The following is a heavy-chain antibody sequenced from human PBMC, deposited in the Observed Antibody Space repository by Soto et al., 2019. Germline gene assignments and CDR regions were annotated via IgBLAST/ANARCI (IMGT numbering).Heavy chain of an antibody. CDR3: ARADIFHYFSGMDV. Sequence: QVQLQESGPGLLKPSQTLSLTCTVSGGSISNGGYYWSWIRQQPGKGLEWIGNIYYSGTTIYNPSLNSLLTLSVRTSKRQFSLKLSSVTAADAAVYFCARADIFHYFSGMDVWGQGTTVTVSS. CDR2: IYYSGTT. CDR1: GGSISNGGYY. J-gene: IGHJ6*02. V-gene: IGHV4-31*01. D-gene: IGHD2-21*01.